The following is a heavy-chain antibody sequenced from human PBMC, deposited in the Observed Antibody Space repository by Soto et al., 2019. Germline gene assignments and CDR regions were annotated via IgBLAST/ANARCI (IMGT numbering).Heavy chain of an antibody. V-gene: IGHV3-30-3*01. CDR3: ATSFGGGWFDAFDI. CDR1: GFTFSSYA. D-gene: IGHD3-16*01. J-gene: IGHJ3*02. CDR2: ISYDGSNK. Sequence: GGSLRLSCAASGFTFSSYAMHWVRQAPGKGLEWVAVISYDGSNKYYADSVKGRFTISRDNSKNTLYLQMNSLRAEDTAVYYCATSFGGGWFDAFDIWGQGTMVTVSS.